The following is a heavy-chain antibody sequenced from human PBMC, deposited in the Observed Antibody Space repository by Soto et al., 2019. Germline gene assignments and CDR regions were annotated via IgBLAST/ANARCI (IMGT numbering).Heavy chain of an antibody. V-gene: IGHV2-5*02. D-gene: IGHD4-17*01. Sequence: QITLKESGPTLVKPTQTLTLTCTLSGFSLSTSGVGVGWIRQSPGKALEWLAVIYWDDVKHYSPSLERRLTITKDTSESEVVLTMTNMDPVDTATYYCARKAFGDYALDYWGQGILVTVSS. CDR1: GFSLSTSGVG. CDR3: ARKAFGDYALDY. J-gene: IGHJ4*02. CDR2: IYWDDVK.